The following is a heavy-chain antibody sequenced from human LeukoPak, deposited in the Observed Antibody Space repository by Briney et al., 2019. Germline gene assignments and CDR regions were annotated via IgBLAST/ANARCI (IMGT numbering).Heavy chain of an antibody. CDR3: AKWGHYYDSSGYSLPGGFDY. Sequence: GGSLRLSCAASGFTFSSYAMSWVRQAPGKGLEWVSAISGSGGNTYYADSVKGRFTISRDNSKNTLYLQMNSLRAEDTAVYYCAKWGHYYDSSGYSLPGGFDYWGQGTLVTVSS. V-gene: IGHV3-23*01. CDR1: GFTFSSYA. J-gene: IGHJ4*02. CDR2: ISGSGGNT. D-gene: IGHD3-22*01.